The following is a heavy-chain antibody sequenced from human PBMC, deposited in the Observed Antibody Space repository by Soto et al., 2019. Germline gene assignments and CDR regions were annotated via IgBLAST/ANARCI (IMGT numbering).Heavy chain of an antibody. CDR2: ISGSGGST. D-gene: IGHD2-2*01. J-gene: IGHJ6*02. CDR3: AKEPSIPHCSSTSCLTGV. Sequence: GGSLRLSCAASGFTFSSYAMSWVRQAPGKGLEWVSAISGSGGSTYYADSVKGRFTISRDNSKNTLYLQMNSLRAEDTAVYYCAKEPSIPHCSSTSCLTGVWGQGTTVTVSS. V-gene: IGHV3-23*01. CDR1: GFTFSSYA.